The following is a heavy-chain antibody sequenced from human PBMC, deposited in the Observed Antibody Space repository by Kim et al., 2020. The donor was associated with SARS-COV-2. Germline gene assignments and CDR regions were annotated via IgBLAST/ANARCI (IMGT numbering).Heavy chain of an antibody. CDR2: IYYSGST. D-gene: IGHD3-3*01. J-gene: IGHJ6*02. V-gene: IGHV4-31*03. CDR3: ARVGFPVWSGDSLDV. CDR1: GGSISSGGYY. Sequence: SETLSLTCTVSGGSISSGGYYWSWIRQHPGKGLEWIGYIYYSGSTYYNPSLKSRVTISVDTSKNQFSLKLSSVTAADTAVYYCARVGFPVWSGDSLDVWGQGTPVTVSS.